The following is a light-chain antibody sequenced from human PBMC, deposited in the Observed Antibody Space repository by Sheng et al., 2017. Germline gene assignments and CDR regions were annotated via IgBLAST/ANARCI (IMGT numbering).Light chain of an antibody. J-gene: IGKJ3*01. Sequence: PGERATLSCRASQDVRNYLAWYQQKPGQAPRLLIYDASNRATGIPARFSGSGSGTDFTLTISSLEPEDFAVYYCQQRINWPPRFTFGPGTKVDIK. CDR3: QQRINWPPRFT. V-gene: IGKV3-11*01. CDR2: DAS. CDR1: QDVRNY.